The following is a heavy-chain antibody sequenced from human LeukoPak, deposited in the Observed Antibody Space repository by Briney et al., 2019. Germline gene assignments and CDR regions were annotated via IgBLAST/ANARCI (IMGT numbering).Heavy chain of an antibody. D-gene: IGHD1-26*01. CDR3: ARDRQWEGLGYYYYGMDV. J-gene: IGHJ6*02. CDR1: GDSISSYY. CDR2: IYYSGST. Sequence: PSETLSLTCTVSGDSISSYYWSWIRQPPGKGLEWIGYIYYSGSTNYNPSLKSRVTISVDTSKNQFSLKLSSVTAADTAVYYCARDRQWEGLGYYYYGMDVWGQGTTVTVSS. V-gene: IGHV4-59*01.